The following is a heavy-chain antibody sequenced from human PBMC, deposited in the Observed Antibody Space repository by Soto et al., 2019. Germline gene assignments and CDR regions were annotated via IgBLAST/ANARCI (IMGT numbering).Heavy chain of an antibody. CDR1: GYTFINYY. D-gene: IGHD6-6*01. Sequence: QVQLVQSGAEVKKPGASVKVSCKASGYTFINYYIHWVRQAPGQGLEWMGVINPNGGSTVYEQKFQVRVTLTRDTSTSTVYVELSSLRSDDTAVYFCVRATAARQRDYSYHYYLHIWGKGTTVTVSS. J-gene: IGHJ6*03. V-gene: IGHV1-46*03. CDR2: INPNGGST. CDR3: VRATAARQRDYSYHYYLHI.